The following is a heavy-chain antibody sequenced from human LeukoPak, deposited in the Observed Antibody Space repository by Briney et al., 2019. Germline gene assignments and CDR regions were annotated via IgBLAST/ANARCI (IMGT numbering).Heavy chain of an antibody. J-gene: IGHJ3*01. CDR2: IKHDGST. V-gene: IGHV4-34*01. CDR3: ARGRYIYGGNSKGFAF. CDR1: GGAFSGDF. Sequence: SETLSLTCAVYGGAFSGDFWSWLRQSPGKGPEGIGEIKHDGSTTYNPSLESRVTMSLDTSKNQFSLKLRSVTAADTAVYYCARGRYIYGGNSKGFAFWGQGTMVTVSS. D-gene: IGHD4-23*01.